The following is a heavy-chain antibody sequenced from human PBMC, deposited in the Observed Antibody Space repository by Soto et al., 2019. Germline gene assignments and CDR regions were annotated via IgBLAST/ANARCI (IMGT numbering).Heavy chain of an antibody. D-gene: IGHD3-22*01. J-gene: IGHJ2*01. CDR3: ARSRPGYYDSSGRSGLFADWYFDL. Sequence: QVQLQESGPGLVKPSETLSLTCTVSGGSISSYYWSWIRQPPGKGLEWIGYIYYSGSTNYNPSLKSRVTISVDTSKNQFSLKLSSVTAADTAVYYCARSRPGYYDSSGRSGLFADWYFDLWGRGTLVTVSS. CDR1: GGSISSYY. V-gene: IGHV4-59*01. CDR2: IYYSGST.